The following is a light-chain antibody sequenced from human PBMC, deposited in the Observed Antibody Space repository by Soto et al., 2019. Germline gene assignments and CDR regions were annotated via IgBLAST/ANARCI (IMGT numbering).Light chain of an antibody. Sequence: QSALTQPASVYGSPGQSITISCTGTSSYVGNSNVVCWYQQHPGKAPKVMIYEVSKRPSGVSHRFSGSKSGNTASLTVSGLQAEDESDYYCCSYAGSKYVFGTGTKLTV. CDR1: SSYVGNSNV. CDR2: EVS. CDR3: CSYAGSKYV. V-gene: IGLV2-23*02. J-gene: IGLJ1*01.